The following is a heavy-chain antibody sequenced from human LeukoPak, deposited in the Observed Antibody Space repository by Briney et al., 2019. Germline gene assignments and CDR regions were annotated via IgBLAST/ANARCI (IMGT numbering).Heavy chain of an antibody. CDR1: GVTFSIYW. D-gene: IGHD3-22*01. Sequence: GGXXXLSCAASGVTFSIYWMSWVRQAPGKGLEWVANIKQDGSEKYYVDSVRGGFTICRDNAKNSLYLQMNSLRVEDTAVYYCARNTYYYERSGWKAFDIWGQGTMVTVSS. CDR3: ARNTYYYERSGWKAFDI. V-gene: IGHV3-7*01. CDR2: IKQDGSEK. J-gene: IGHJ3*02.